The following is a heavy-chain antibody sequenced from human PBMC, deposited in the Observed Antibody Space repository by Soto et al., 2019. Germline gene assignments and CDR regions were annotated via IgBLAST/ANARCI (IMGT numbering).Heavy chain of an antibody. D-gene: IGHD5-12*01. V-gene: IGHV1-2*04. J-gene: IGHJ4*02. CDR2: INPNSGGT. CDR3: ARGGPYSGYDSIDY. Sequence: ASVKVSCKASGYTFTGYYMHWVRQAPGQGLEWMGWINPNSGGTNYAQKFQGWVTMTRDTSISTAYMELSRLRSDDTAVYYCARGGPYSGYDSIDYWGQGTLVTVSS. CDR1: GYTFTGYY.